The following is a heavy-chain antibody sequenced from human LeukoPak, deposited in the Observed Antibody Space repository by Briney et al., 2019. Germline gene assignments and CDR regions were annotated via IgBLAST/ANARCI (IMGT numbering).Heavy chain of an antibody. D-gene: IGHD1-14*01. CDR1: GFTFSSYA. CDR2: ISGSGGST. CDR3: ARAGGARKGFDY. J-gene: IGHJ4*02. Sequence: GGSLRLSCAASGFTFSSYAMSWVRQAPGKGLEWVSAISGSGGSTYYADSVKGRFTIPRDNSKNTLYLQMNSLRAEDTAVYYCARAGGARKGFDYWGQGTLVTVSS. V-gene: IGHV3-23*01.